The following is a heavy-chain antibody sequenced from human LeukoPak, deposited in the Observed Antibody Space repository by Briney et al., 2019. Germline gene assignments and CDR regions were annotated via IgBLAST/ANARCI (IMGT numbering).Heavy chain of an antibody. CDR3: ARGQTTMTN. CDR2: IKQDGSEE. J-gene: IGHJ4*02. CDR1: GFTFSSYW. V-gene: IGHV3-7*03. Sequence: GGSLRLSCAASGFTFSSYWMSWVRQAPGKGLEWVANIKQDGSEESYVDSVKGRFTISRDNTKNSLYLQMNSLRAEDTAVYYCARGQTTMTNWGQGTLVTVSS. D-gene: IGHD4-17*01.